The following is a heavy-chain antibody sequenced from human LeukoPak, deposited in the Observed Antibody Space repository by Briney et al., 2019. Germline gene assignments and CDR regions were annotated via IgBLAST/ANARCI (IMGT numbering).Heavy chain of an antibody. V-gene: IGHV3-23*01. Sequence: PGGSLRLSCAASGFTFSSYGMHWVRRAPGKGLEWISAISGSGGATHYADSVKGRLTISRDNSKNTLFLQMNSLRAEDTAAYYCAKDLYDSSGSRYDYWGQGTLVTVSS. D-gene: IGHD3-22*01. CDR3: AKDLYDSSGSRYDY. CDR1: GFTFSSYG. J-gene: IGHJ4*02. CDR2: ISGSGGAT.